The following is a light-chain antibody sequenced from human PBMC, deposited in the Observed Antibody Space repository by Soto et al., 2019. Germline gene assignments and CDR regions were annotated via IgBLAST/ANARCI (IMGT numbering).Light chain of an antibody. CDR1: QSISIW. Sequence: DIQMTQSPSTLSASVGDRVTITSRARQSISIWLAWYQQKPGKAPKLLIYDASILESGVPSRFRGSGSGTEFTLTISSLQPDDFATYYCQQYNSYRTFGQGTKVEIK. J-gene: IGKJ1*01. CDR2: DAS. CDR3: QQYNSYRT. V-gene: IGKV1-5*01.